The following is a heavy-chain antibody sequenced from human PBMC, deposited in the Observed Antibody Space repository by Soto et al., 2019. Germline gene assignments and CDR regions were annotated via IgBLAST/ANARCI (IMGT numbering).Heavy chain of an antibody. CDR3: ARDMTALIRNHSYYGMDV. CDR1: VAPSEVVTG. J-gene: IGHJ6*02. Sequence: SETCPSPALSLVAPSEVVTGGVGSASPQAMGLEWIGEIYHSGRTNYNPSLKSRVTISVDKSKNQFSLKLSSVTAADTAVYYCARDMTALIRNHSYYGMDVWGQGTMVTVSS. CDR2: IYHSGRT. V-gene: IGHV4-4*02. D-gene: IGHD5-18*01.